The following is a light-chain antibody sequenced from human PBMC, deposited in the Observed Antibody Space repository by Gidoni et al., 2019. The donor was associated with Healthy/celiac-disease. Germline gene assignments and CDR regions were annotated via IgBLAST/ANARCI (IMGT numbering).Light chain of an antibody. CDR3: SAYAGYSYV. V-gene: IGLV2-8*01. CDR1: SSDVGGYNY. J-gene: IGLJ1*01. Sequence: QSALTQPPSPSASPAQSVTISCTGTSSDVGGYNYVSWYQQHPGKAPKLMIYDVSKRPSGVPDRFSGSKSGNTASLTVSGLQAEDEADYYCSAYAGYSYVFGTGTEVTVL. CDR2: DVS.